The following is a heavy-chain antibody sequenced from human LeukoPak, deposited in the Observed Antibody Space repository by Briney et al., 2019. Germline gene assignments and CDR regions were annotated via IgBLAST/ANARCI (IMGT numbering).Heavy chain of an antibody. D-gene: IGHD6-19*01. CDR2: IYTSGST. Sequence: PSETLSLTCSVSGGSISSYYWSWIRQPPGKGLEWIGYIYTSGSTNYNPSLKSRVTISVDTSKNQFSLKLSSVTAADTDVYYCARHSSGWYIYFDYWGQGTLVTVSS. J-gene: IGHJ4*02. CDR1: GGSISSYY. CDR3: ARHSSGWYIYFDY. V-gene: IGHV4-4*09.